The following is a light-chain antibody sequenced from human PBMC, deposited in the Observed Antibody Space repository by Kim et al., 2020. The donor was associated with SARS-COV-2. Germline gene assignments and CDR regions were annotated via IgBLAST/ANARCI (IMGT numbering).Light chain of an antibody. J-gene: IGKJ2*01. V-gene: IGKV1-39*01. CDR3: QQSYNTPYT. Sequence: DIQMTQSPSSLSATVGDRVTITCRTSQSINTYVNWYQQKPGKAPDLLIYGASNLQSGVPPRFSGSGSGTDFSLTINSLQPEDFATFHCQQSYNTPYTFGQGTSWRS. CDR2: GAS. CDR1: QSINTY.